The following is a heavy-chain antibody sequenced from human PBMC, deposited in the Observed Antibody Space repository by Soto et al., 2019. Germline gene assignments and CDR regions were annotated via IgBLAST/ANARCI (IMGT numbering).Heavy chain of an antibody. J-gene: IGHJ4*02. D-gene: IGHD1-26*01. V-gene: IGHV3-30*03. CDR2: ISADGSNK. Sequence: QVQLVESGGGVVQPGRSLRFSCAASGFTFSNYGMHWVRQAPGKGLEWVAVISADGSNKFYVDSVKGRFTISRDNSKNTVYLQMNSLRVEDTAVYYCARGGAMGVDYWGQGTLVTVSS. CDR1: GFTFSNYG. CDR3: ARGGAMGVDY.